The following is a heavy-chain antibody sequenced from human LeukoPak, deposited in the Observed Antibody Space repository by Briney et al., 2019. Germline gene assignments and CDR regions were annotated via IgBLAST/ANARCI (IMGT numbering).Heavy chain of an antibody. CDR1: GFTFSNYA. Sequence: GGSLRLSCAASGFTFSNYAVSWVRQAPGKGLEWVSAISGSGATTYYADSVKGRFTISRDNSKNTLYLQMNGLKADDTAVYYCAKAPPPYCSGGSCFDAFDIWGQGTMVTVSS. D-gene: IGHD2-15*01. V-gene: IGHV3-23*01. CDR3: AKAPPPYCSGGSCFDAFDI. J-gene: IGHJ3*02. CDR2: ISGSGATT.